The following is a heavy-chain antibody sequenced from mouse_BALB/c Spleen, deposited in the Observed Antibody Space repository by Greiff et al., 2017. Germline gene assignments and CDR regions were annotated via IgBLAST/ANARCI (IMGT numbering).Heavy chain of an antibody. D-gene: IGHD1-1*01. J-gene: IGHJ3*01. CDR2: INSNGGST. V-gene: IGHV5-6-2*01. CDR1: GFTFSSYY. Sequence: EVQVVESGGGLVKLGGSLKLSCAASGFTFSSYYMSWVRQTPEKRLELVAAINSNGGSTYYPDTVKGRFTISRDNAKNTLYLQMSSLKSEDTALYYCARGDYYGSSFAYWGQGTLVTVSA. CDR3: ARGDYYGSSFAY.